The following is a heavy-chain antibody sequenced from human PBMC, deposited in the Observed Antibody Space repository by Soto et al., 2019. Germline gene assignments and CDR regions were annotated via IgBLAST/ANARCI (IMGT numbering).Heavy chain of an antibody. CDR2: INSDGSST. Sequence: AGQATGKGLVWVSRINSDGSSTSYADSVKGRFTISRDNAKNTLYLQMNIFRAEDTGMYYCTTEPEYRGQRTLV. CDR3: TTEPEY. V-gene: IGHV3-74*01. J-gene: IGHJ4*02.